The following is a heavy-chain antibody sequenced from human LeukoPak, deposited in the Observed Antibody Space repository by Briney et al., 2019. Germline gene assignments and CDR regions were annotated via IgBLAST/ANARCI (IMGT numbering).Heavy chain of an antibody. J-gene: IGHJ4*02. CDR1: GGSVSVSSGSYC. CDR2: IYYTGST. D-gene: IGHD3-3*01. V-gene: IGHV4-61*01. CDR3: ARSHDFWSGYS. Sequence: PSETLSLTCTVSGGSVSVSSGSYCWSWIRQPPGKGLEWIGYIYYTGSTNYNPSLKSRVTISSDTSKNQFSLKLSSVTAADTAVYYCARSHDFWSGYSWGQGTLVTVSS.